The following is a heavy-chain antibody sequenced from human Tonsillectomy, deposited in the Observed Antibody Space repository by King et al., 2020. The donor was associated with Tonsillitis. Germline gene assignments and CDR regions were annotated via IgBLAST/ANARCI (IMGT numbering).Heavy chain of an antibody. CDR1: GFTFDDYA. CDR3: AKEMTPDRYYYYYAMYV. V-gene: IGHV3-43D*03. Sequence: VQLVESGGVVVQPGGSLRLSCAASGFTFDDYAMHWVRQAPGKGLEWVSLISWDGGSTYYADSVKGRFTISRDNSKNSLHLQMNSLSTEDTDLYYCAKEMTPDRYYYYYAMYVWGQGTTVTVSS. J-gene: IGHJ6*02. CDR2: ISWDGGST. D-gene: IGHD1-14*01.